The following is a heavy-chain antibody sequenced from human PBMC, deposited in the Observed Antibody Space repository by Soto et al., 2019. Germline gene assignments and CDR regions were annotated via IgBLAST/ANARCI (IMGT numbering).Heavy chain of an antibody. V-gene: IGHV1-69*01. CDR2: IIPIFGTA. Sequence: QVQLVQSGAEVKKPGSSVKVSCKASGGTFSSYAISWVRQAPGQGLEWMGGIIPIFGTANYAQKLQGRVTITADESTSTAYMELSSLRSEDTAVYYCARHGAWSRAAGTGYYYYGMDVWGQGTTVTVSS. J-gene: IGHJ6*02. D-gene: IGHD6-13*01. CDR3: ARHGAWSRAAGTGYYYYGMDV. CDR1: GGTFSSYA.